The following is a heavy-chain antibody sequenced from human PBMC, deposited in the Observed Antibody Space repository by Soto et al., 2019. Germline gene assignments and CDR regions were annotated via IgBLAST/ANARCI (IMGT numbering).Heavy chain of an antibody. J-gene: IGHJ4*02. Sequence: ASVKVSCKASGYTFTSYYMHWVRQAPGQGLEWMGIINPSGGSTSYAQKFQGRVTMTRDTSTSTVYMELSSLRSEDTSVYYCARVIQTYYDFWSGIDYWGQGTLVTVSS. CDR1: GYTFTSYY. CDR3: ARVIQTYYDFWSGIDY. CDR2: INPSGGST. D-gene: IGHD3-3*01. V-gene: IGHV1-46*03.